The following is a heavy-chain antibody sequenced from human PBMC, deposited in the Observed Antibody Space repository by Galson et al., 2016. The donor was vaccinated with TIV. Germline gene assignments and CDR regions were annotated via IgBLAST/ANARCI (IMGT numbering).Heavy chain of an antibody. CDR3: ARDRVVDATYYFYYYAMDV. V-gene: IGHV3-66*02. D-gene: IGHD2-15*01. Sequence: SPRLSCAASGLSVNINYMTWVRQAPGKGLEWVSLISDGGNTYYPDSVKGRFTISRDNSRNTLYLQMNSLRVEDTAVYYCARDRVVDATYYFYYYAMDVWGQGTAVTVSS. CDR1: GLSVNINY. J-gene: IGHJ6*02. CDR2: ISDGGNT.